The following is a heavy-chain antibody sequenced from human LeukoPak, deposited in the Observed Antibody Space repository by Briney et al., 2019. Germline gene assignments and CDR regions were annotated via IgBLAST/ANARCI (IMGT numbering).Heavy chain of an antibody. CDR3: ARGLAVAGTGY. CDR1: GFTFSSHA. CDR2: ISYDGSNK. D-gene: IGHD6-19*01. Sequence: GRSLRLSCAASGFTFSSHAMHWVRQAPGKGLEWVAVISYDGSNKYYADSVKGRFTISRDNSKNTLYLQMNSLRAEDTAVYYCARGLAVAGTGYWGQGTLVTVSS. J-gene: IGHJ4*02. V-gene: IGHV3-30*04.